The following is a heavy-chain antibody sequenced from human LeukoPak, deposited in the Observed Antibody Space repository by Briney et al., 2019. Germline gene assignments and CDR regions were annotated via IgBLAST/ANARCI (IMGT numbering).Heavy chain of an antibody. Sequence: PGGSLRLSCAASGFTFSSYGMHWVRQAPGKGPDWVAFIWYDGSNKYYTDSVKGRFTISRDNSKNTLYLQMNSLRAEDTAVYYCARGDWGMYYFDYWGQGTLVTVSS. CDR1: GFTFSSYG. D-gene: IGHD7-27*01. CDR3: ARGDWGMYYFDY. J-gene: IGHJ4*02. CDR2: IWYDGSNK. V-gene: IGHV3-30*02.